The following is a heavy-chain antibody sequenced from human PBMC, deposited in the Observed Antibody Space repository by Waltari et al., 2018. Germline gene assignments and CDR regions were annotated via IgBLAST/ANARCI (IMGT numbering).Heavy chain of an antibody. CDR2: IYYSGST. CDR1: GGSISSYY. D-gene: IGHD6-13*01. V-gene: IGHV4-59*01. J-gene: IGHJ5*02. Sequence: QVQLQESGPGLVKPSETLSLTCTVSGGSISSYYWSWIRQPPGKGLEWIGYIYYSGSTNYNPSLKSRVTISVDTSKNQFSLKLSSVTAADTAVYYCASGYSSSRLGWFDPWGQGTLVTVSS. CDR3: ASGYSSSRLGWFDP.